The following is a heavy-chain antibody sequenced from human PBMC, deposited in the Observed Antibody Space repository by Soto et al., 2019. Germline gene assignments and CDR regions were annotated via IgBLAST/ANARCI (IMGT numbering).Heavy chain of an antibody. V-gene: IGHV1-18*01. CDR3: ARDQYAVGGDF. J-gene: IGHJ4*02. D-gene: IGHD1-26*01. CDR1: GYTFTDYG. Sequence: QVQLVQSGAEVKKPGASVKVSCKASGYTFTDYGVSWVRQAPGQGLEWMGWINTYNGKTNYAPKVQARVTMTTDTSTTTANMELTSLKSDDTAVYFCARDQYAVGGDFWGQGTLVTVSS. CDR2: INTYNGKT.